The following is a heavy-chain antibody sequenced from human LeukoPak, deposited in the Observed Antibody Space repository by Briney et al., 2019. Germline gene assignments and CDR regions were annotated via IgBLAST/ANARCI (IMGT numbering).Heavy chain of an antibody. CDR2: ISYDGSNK. V-gene: IGHV3-30-3*01. CDR1: GFTFSSYA. CDR3: ARDRAQAGYFDY. D-gene: IGHD5-24*01. Sequence: GGSLRLSCPASGFTFSSYAMHWVRQAPGKGLEWVAVISYDGSNKYYADSVRGRFTISRDNSKNTLYLQMNSLRAEDTAVYYCARDRAQAGYFDYWGQGTLVTVSS. J-gene: IGHJ4*02.